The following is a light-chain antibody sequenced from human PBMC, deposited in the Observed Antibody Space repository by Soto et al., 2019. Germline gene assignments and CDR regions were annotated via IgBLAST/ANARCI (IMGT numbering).Light chain of an antibody. CDR2: YND. J-gene: IGLJ1*01. CDR3: SSYTSRSTLDYV. V-gene: IGLV1-40*01. CDR1: SSNLGSGFD. Sequence: QSALTQPPSVSGAPGQRVTISCTGSSSNLGSGFDVQWYQQLPGTAPKLLIYYNDNRPSGVSNRFSGSKSGNTASLTISGLQAEDEADYYCSSYTSRSTLDYVFGSGTKLTVL.